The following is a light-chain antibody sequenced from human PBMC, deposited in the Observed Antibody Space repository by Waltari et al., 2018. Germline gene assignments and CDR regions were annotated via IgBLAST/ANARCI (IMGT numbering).Light chain of an antibody. CDR3: QQFNDWPRT. Sequence: EVVMTQSPATLSVSPGGRATLSCRASRSISINLVWYQQRPGQAPRLLIYGASTRATDIPARFSGSGSGTEFTLTISSLQSEDAAVYYCQQFNDWPRTLGQGTKVEVK. V-gene: IGKV3-15*01. CDR2: GAS. CDR1: RSISIN. J-gene: IGKJ1*01.